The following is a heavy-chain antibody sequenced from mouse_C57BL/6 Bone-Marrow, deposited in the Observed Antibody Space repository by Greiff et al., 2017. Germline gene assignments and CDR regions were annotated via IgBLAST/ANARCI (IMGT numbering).Heavy chain of an antibody. V-gene: IGHV1-4*01. D-gene: IGHD2-2*01. J-gene: IGHJ3*01. Sequence: VQLQQSGAELARPGASVKMSCKASGYTFTSYTMHWVKQRPGQGLEWIGYINPSSGYTKYNQKFKDKATLTADKSSSTAYMQLSSLTSEDSAVLLCASARFSCGYRAWFAYWGQGTVVTVSA. CDR3: ASARFSCGYRAWFAY. CDR2: INPSSGYT. CDR1: GYTFTSYT.